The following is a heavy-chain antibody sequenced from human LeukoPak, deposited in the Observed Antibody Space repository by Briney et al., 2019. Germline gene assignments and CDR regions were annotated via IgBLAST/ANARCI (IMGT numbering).Heavy chain of an antibody. Sequence: PGGSLRLSCAASGFTISSNYMSWARQAPGKGLEWVALISSDGSNKFYANSVKGRFTISRDNSKKTVYLQMNSLRGEDTAVYSCARGATNDFWSGYGWFDPWGQGTLVTVSS. V-gene: IGHV3-30*03. J-gene: IGHJ5*02. D-gene: IGHD3-3*01. CDR2: ISSDGSNK. CDR3: ARGATNDFWSGYGWFDP. CDR1: GFTISSNY.